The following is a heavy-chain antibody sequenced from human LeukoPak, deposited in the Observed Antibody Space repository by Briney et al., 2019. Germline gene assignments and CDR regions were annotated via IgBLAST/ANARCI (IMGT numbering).Heavy chain of an antibody. V-gene: IGHV3-23*01. CDR1: GFTFSSYA. Sequence: GGSLRLSCAASGFTFSSYAMNWVRQAPGRGLEWVSAFDTGFGTYYPDSLKGRFTISRDNSKNTLFLQMNSLRAEDTAVYYCARSSGWWSLDYWGQGTLVTVSS. CDR3: ARSSGWWSLDY. CDR2: FDTGFGT. D-gene: IGHD6-19*01. J-gene: IGHJ4*02.